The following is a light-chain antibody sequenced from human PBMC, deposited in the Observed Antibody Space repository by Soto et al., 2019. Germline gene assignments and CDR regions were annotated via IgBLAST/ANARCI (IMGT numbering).Light chain of an antibody. CDR3: QQYYRTPRT. J-gene: IGKJ1*01. V-gene: IGKV4-1*01. CDR2: WAS. CDR1: QSVLYSSNNKNY. Sequence: DIVMTQSPDSLAVSLGERATINCKSSQSVLYSSNNKNYLAWYQQKPGQPPKLLIYWASTRESGGHDRFSGRGSWTDSTLTSRSLQAESVAVYYCQQYYRTPRTFGQGTKVDIK.